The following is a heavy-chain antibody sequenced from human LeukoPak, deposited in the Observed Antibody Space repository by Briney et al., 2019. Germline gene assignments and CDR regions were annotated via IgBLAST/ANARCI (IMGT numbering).Heavy chain of an antibody. D-gene: IGHD3-10*01. CDR3: VRMLVRVVKGHF. J-gene: IGHJ4*02. CDR1: AGSISSCSYY. V-gene: IGHV4-61*01. Sequence: MSSETLSLTCTVSAGSISSCSYYWGWIRQPPGKGPEWIGYIYYSGSTNYNPSLTSRVTMSVDTSKNRFSLKLTSVTAADTAVSYCVRMLVRVVKGHFWGQGTLVTVSS. CDR2: IYYSGST.